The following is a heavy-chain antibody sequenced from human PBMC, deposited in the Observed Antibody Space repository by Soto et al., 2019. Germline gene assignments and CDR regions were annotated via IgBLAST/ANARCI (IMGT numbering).Heavy chain of an antibody. J-gene: IGHJ4*02. CDR1: GFTFSSYS. CDR2: ISSSSSYI. V-gene: IGHV3-21*01. CDR3: ASQLLLGGTKPDY. Sequence: PGGSLRLSCAASGFTFSSYSMNWVRQAPGKGLEWVSSISSSSSYIYYADSVKGRFTISRDNAKNSLYLQMNSLRAEDTAVYYCASQLLLGGTKPDYWGQGTLVTVSS. D-gene: IGHD2-15*01.